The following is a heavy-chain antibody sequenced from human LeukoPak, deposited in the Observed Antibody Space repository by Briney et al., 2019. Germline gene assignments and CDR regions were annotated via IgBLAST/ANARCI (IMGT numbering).Heavy chain of an antibody. CDR3: ARVWGRITMVRGVDFDI. CDR1: GGTFSSYA. CDR2: IIPIFGTA. V-gene: IGHV1-69*13. D-gene: IGHD3-10*01. Sequence: ASVKVSCKASGGTFSSYAINWVRQAPGQGLEWMGGIIPIFGTANYAQKFQGRVTITADESTSTAYMELSSLRSEDTAVYYCARVWGRITMVRGVDFDIWGQGTMVTVSS. J-gene: IGHJ3*02.